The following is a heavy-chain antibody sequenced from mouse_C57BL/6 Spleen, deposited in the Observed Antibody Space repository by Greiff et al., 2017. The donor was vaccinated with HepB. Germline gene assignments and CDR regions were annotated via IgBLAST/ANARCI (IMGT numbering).Heavy chain of an antibody. D-gene: IGHD3-2*02. J-gene: IGHJ4*01. CDR2: INPSTGGT. V-gene: IGHV1-42*01. Sequence: VQLQQSGPELVKPGASVKISCKASGYSFTGYYMNWVKQSPEKSLEWIGEINPSTGGTTYNQKFKAKATLTVDKSSSTAYMQLKSLTSEDSAVYYCARWSARRRPGRAMDYWGQGTSVTVSS. CDR3: ARWSARRRPGRAMDY. CDR1: GYSFTGYY.